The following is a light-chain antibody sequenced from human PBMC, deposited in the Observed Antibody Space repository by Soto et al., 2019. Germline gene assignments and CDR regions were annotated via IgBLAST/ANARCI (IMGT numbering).Light chain of an antibody. CDR1: QSLVYSDGNTY. V-gene: IGKV2-30*01. Sequence: VVVTQSPLSLSVTLGQPASFSCSSSQSLVYSDGNTYLNWFQQRPGQSPGRLIYYGSNRDSGVPDRVSGSGAGADFTLRISRGDAEDDGDSYCMQGRRWPWTVGQGTKVEIQ. J-gene: IGKJ1*01. CDR2: YGS. CDR3: MQGRRWPWT.